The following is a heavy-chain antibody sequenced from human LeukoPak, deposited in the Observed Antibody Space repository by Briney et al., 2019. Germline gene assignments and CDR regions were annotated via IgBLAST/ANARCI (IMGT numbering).Heavy chain of an antibody. J-gene: IGHJ1*01. CDR1: GFTFSSYA. D-gene: IGHD2-21*02. Sequence: PGGSLRLSCAASGFTFSSYAMSWVRQAPGKGLEWVSAISGSGGSTYYAGSVKGRFTISRDNSKNTLYLQMNSLRAEDTAVYYCANPTGAYCGGDCYSSWGVVEYFQHWGQGTLVTVSS. CDR3: ANPTGAYCGGDCYSSWGVVEYFQH. CDR2: ISGSGGST. V-gene: IGHV3-23*01.